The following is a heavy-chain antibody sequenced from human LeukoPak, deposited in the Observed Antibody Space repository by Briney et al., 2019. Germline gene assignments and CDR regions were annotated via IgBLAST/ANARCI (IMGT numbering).Heavy chain of an antibody. J-gene: IGHJ3*02. V-gene: IGHV3-66*01. D-gene: IGHD6-19*01. CDR2: IYTGGTT. CDR3: ARDQSSGPGRAFDI. CDR1: GFTVSSSNY. Sequence: GGSLRLSCAASGFTVSSSNYMNWVRQAPGKGLEWVSGIYTGGTTYYTDSVKGRFTISRDNPNNTLYLQMHSLRAEDTAVYYCARDQSSGPGRAFDIWGQGTMVTVSS.